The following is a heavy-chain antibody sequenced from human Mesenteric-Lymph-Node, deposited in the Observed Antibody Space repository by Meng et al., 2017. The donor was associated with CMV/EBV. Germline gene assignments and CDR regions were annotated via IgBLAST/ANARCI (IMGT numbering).Heavy chain of an antibody. CDR2: SNGGNGNT. D-gene: IGHD4-11*01. J-gene: IGHJ6*02. CDR3: ARAGAAKPLTTSYGMDV. V-gene: IGHV1-3*02. Sequence: ASVKVSCKASGYTFISYAMNWVRQAPGQRLEWMGWSNGGNGNTNYSQEFQGRVTITRDTSASTAYMDLSSLRSEDTAVYYCARAGAAKPLTTSYGMDVWGQGTTVTVSS. CDR1: GYTFISYA.